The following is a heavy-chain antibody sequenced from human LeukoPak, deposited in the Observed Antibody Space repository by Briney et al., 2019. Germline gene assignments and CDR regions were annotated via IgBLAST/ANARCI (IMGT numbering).Heavy chain of an antibody. CDR1: GFTFSSYG. J-gene: IGHJ4*02. Sequence: GGSLRLSCAASGFTFSSYGMSWVRQAPGKGLEWVSAIGGRDGSTYYADSVKGRFTISRDNSKNTLYLQMNSLRAEDTAVYYCAKDLVVPAAMDVDYWGQGTLVTVSS. CDR2: IGGRDGST. V-gene: IGHV3-23*01. D-gene: IGHD2-2*01. CDR3: AKDLVVPAAMDVDY.